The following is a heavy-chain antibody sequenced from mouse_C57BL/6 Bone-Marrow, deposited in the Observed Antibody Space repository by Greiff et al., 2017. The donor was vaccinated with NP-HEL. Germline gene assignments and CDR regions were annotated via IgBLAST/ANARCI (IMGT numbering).Heavy chain of an antibody. CDR2: IYPGNSDN. D-gene: IGHD2-4*01. CDR1: GYTFTSYW. CDR3: TRWDYDEYYFDY. V-gene: IGHV1-5*01. J-gene: IGHJ2*01. Sequence: EVQLQESGTVLARPGASVKMSCKTSGYTFTSYWMHWVKQRPGQGLEWIGAIYPGNSDNSYNQKFKGKAKLTAVTSASTAYMELSSLTNEDSAVYYGTRWDYDEYYFDYWGQGTTLTVSS.